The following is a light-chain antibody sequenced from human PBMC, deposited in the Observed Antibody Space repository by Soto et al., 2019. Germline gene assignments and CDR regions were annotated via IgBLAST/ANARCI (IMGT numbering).Light chain of an antibody. J-gene: IGKJ5*01. CDR3: QQYKSWHPIT. Sequence: VLSQSPAILSLSPGARSTLSCRASQSVPSTYFAWYQQKAGQPPRLLISVTSNRATGIPDRFSGTGSGTEFTLTISSLKSEDYAVYYCQQYKSWHPITFGHGTRLEIK. CDR1: QSVPSTY. CDR2: VTS. V-gene: IGKV3D-20*02.